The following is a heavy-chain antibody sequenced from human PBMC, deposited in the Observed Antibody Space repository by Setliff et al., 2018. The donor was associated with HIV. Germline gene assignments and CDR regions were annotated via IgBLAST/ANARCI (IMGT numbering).Heavy chain of an antibody. CDR2: MNPNSGKT. V-gene: IGHV1-8*01. Sequence: GASVKVSCKASGYTFNRYDINWVRQTTGKGLEWMGWMNPNSGKTGNAQKFQGRVTMTRDTSIHTAYMELTSLRSEDTAVDYCARGPMMARVFDYWGQGTLVTVSS. D-gene: IGHD3-22*01. J-gene: IGHJ4*02. CDR1: GYTFNRYD. CDR3: ARGPMMARVFDY.